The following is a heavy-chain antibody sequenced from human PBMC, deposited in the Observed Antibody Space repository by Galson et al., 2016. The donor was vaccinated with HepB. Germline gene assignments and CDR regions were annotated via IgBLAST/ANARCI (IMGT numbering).Heavy chain of an antibody. Sequence: SVKVSCKASGGTFSSYAIGWVRQAPGQGLEWMGGIIPIFGTANYAQKFQGRVTITADKSTSTAYMELSSLRSEDTAVYYCASPYYDFWSGYYPSDYYYGRDVWCQGTTVTVSS. V-gene: IGHV1-69*06. D-gene: IGHD3-3*01. CDR2: IIPIFGTA. CDR1: GGTFSSYA. CDR3: ASPYYDFWSGYYPSDYYYGRDV. J-gene: IGHJ6*02.